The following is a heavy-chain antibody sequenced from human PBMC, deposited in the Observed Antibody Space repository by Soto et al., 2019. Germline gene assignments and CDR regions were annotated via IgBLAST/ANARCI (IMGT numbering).Heavy chain of an antibody. CDR3: ARDNDRPQLGGNYYYILDV. CDR2: IMPIFRTP. V-gene: IGHV1-69*12. Sequence: QVQLEQSGAEVKKPGSSVKVSCKASGGTFRNSAISWVRQAPGQGLEWMGGIMPIFRTPDYAQKFQGRVTITADESTSTAYMELSGLRSDHTAVYFCARDNDRPQLGGNYYYILDVWGHGTTVTVSS. D-gene: IGHD1-1*01. CDR1: GGTFRNSA. J-gene: IGHJ6*02.